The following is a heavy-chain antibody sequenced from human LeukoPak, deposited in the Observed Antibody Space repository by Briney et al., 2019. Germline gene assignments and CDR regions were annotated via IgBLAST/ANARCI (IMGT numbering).Heavy chain of an antibody. Sequence: SETLSLTCTVSGGSISSSSYYWGWIRQPPGKGLEWIGSIYYSGSTYYNPSLKSRVTISVDTSKNQFSLKLSSVTAADTAVYYCARSRGNLRYNWFDPWGQGTLVTVSS. J-gene: IGHJ5*02. CDR3: ARSRGNLRYNWFDP. D-gene: IGHD4-23*01. CDR1: GGSISSSSYY. V-gene: IGHV4-39*07. CDR2: IYYSGST.